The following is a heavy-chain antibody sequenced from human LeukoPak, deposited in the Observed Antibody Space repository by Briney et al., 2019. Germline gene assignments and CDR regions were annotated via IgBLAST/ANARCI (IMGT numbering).Heavy chain of an antibody. J-gene: IGHJ4*02. CDR1: GFTFSSYW. CDR3: ARDRQLWALWDFDY. CDR2: INTDGSST. D-gene: IGHD5-18*01. Sequence: GGSLRLSCAASGFTFSSYWMHWVRQAPGKGLVWVSRINTDGSSTGYADSVKGRFTISRDNAKNTLYLQMNSLRAEDTAVYYCARDRQLWALWDFDYWGQGTLVTVSS. V-gene: IGHV3-74*01.